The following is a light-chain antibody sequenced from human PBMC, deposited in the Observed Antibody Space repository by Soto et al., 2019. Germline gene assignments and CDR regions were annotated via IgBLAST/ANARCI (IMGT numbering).Light chain of an antibody. V-gene: IGKV1-39*01. J-gene: IGKJ5*01. CDR1: QSISSY. CDR2: AAS. Sequence: IQLTPSPASLSASVGCRVTITCRASQSISSYLNWYQQKPGKAPKLLIYAASSLQSGVPSRFSGSGSGTDFTLTISSLQPEDFATYYCQQSYSTPVTFGQGTRLEIK. CDR3: QQSYSTPVT.